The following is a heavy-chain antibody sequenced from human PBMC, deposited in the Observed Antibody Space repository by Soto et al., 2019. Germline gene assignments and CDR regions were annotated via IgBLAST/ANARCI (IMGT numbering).Heavy chain of an antibody. D-gene: IGHD3-10*01. V-gene: IGHV4-31*03. CDR2: IYYSGST. Sequence: ASETLSLTCTVSGGSISSGGYYWSWIRQHPGKGLEWIGYIYYSGSTYYNPSLKSRVTISVDTSKNQFSLKLSSVTAADTAVYYCARAIFRDDAFDIWGQGTMVTVSS. CDR1: GGSISSGGYY. J-gene: IGHJ3*02. CDR3: ARAIFRDDAFDI.